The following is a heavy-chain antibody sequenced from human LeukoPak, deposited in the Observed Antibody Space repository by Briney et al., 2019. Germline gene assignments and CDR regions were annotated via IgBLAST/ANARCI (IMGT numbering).Heavy chain of an antibody. CDR2: INHSGST. D-gene: IGHD3-9*01. V-gene: IGHV4-34*01. Sequence: SETLSLTCAVYGGSFSGYYWSWIRQPPGKGLEWIGEINHSGSTNYNPSLKSRVTISVDTSKNQFSLKLSSVTAADTAVYYCARGGRIFDWLFPVAFDYWGQGTLVTVSS. J-gene: IGHJ4*02. CDR3: ARGGRIFDWLFPVAFDY. CDR1: GGSFSGYY.